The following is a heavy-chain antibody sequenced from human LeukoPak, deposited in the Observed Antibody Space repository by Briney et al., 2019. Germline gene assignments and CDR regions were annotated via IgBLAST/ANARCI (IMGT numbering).Heavy chain of an antibody. CDR3: ARVEYGSGSYYTIIPYYNYYYYMDV. CDR2: FDPEDGET. Sequence: GASVKVSCKVSGYTLTELSMHWVRQAPGKGLEWMGGFDPEDGETIYAQKLQGRVTMTEDTSTDTAYMELSSLRSEDTAVYYCARVEYGSGSYYTIIPYYNYYYYMDVWGKGTTVTVSS. CDR1: GYTLTELS. V-gene: IGHV1-24*01. J-gene: IGHJ6*03. D-gene: IGHD3-10*01.